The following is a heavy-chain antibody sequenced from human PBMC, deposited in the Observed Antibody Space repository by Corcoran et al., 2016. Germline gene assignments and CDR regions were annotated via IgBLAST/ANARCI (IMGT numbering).Heavy chain of an antibody. D-gene: IGHD2-2*01. CDR2: ISSSSSYI. CDR3: ARDIHCSRTSCGMDV. V-gene: IGHV3-21*04. CDR1: GFTFSSYS. Sequence: EVQLVESGGGLVKPGGSLRLSCAASGFTFSSYSMNWVRQAPGKGLEWVSSISSSSSYIYYADSVKGRFTISRDNAKNSLYLQMNSLRAEDTAVYYCARDIHCSRTSCGMDVWGQGTTVTVSS. J-gene: IGHJ6*02.